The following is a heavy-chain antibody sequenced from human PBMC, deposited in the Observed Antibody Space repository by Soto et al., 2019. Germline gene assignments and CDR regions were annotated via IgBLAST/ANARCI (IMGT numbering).Heavy chain of an antibody. D-gene: IGHD6-13*01. J-gene: IGHJ6*02. CDR3: AKEEAAGTPHYYGMDV. CDR1: GFTFDDYA. CDR2: ISWNSGSI. Sequence: EVQLVESGGGLVQPGRSLRLSCAASGFTFDDYAMHWVRQAPGKGLEWVSGISWNSGSIGYADSVKGRFTISRDNAKNSLYLQMNSLRAEDTALYYCAKEEAAGTPHYYGMDVWGQGTTVTVSS. V-gene: IGHV3-9*01.